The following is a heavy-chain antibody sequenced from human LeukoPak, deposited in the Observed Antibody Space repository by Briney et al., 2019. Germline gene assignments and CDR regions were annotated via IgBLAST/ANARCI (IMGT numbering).Heavy chain of an antibody. CDR2: ISAYNGDT. V-gene: IGHV1-18*01. J-gene: IGHJ6*03. CDR3: ARDVVLFPDYSSGWSDYYYYYMDV. CDR1: GYTFTSYG. D-gene: IGHD6-19*01. Sequence: ASVKVSCKASGYTFTSYGISWVRQAPGQGLEWMGWISAYNGDTNYAQKLQGRVTITTDTSASTAYMELRSLRSDDTAVYYCARDVVLFPDYSSGWSDYYYYYMDVWGKGTTVTISS.